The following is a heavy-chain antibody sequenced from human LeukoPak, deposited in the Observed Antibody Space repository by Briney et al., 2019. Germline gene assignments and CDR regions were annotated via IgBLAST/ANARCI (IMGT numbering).Heavy chain of an antibody. CDR1: GYTFTSYG. V-gene: IGHV1-46*01. Sequence: ASVKVSRKASGYTFTSYGISWVRQAPGQGLEWMGMIYPRDGSTSYAQKFQGRVTVTRDTSTSTVHMELSGLRSEDTAVYYCARDQEAFDYWGQGTLVTVSS. CDR2: IYPRDGST. CDR3: ARDQEAFDY. J-gene: IGHJ4*02.